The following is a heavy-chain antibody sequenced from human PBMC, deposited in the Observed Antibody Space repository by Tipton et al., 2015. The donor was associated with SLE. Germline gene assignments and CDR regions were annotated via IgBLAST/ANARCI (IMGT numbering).Heavy chain of an antibody. Sequence: SLRLSCAASGFTVSSNYMNWVRQAPGKRLKWVSVIYSGGSTYYADSVKGRFTISRDDSKNTLYLQMDSLTPEDTAVYFCASRGPFSSGWYDSYYYGLDVWGHGTTVTVSS. CDR3: ASRGPFSSGWYDSYYYGLDV. CDR1: GFTVSSNY. J-gene: IGHJ6*02. D-gene: IGHD6-19*01. CDR2: IYSGGST. V-gene: IGHV3-53*05.